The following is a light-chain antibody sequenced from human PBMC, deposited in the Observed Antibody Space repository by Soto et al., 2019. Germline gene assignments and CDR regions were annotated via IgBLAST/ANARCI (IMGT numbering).Light chain of an antibody. CDR3: QHSYSTPWT. CDR2: AAS. Sequence: DIPMTQSPSSLSASVGDSVTITCRASQSISTYLNWYQQKLGKAPNLLIYAASNLQSGVPSRFSGSGSGTDFTLTINSLQPEDFATYYCQHSYSTPWTFGQGNKVEIK. J-gene: IGKJ1*01. V-gene: IGKV1-39*01. CDR1: QSISTY.